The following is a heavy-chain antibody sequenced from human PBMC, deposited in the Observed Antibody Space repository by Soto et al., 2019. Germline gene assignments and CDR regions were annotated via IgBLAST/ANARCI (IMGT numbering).Heavy chain of an antibody. CDR1: GFTFSSYA. CDR2: ISGSGGST. J-gene: IGHJ4*02. D-gene: IGHD5-12*01. V-gene: IGHV3-23*01. CDR3: AKDQARWLQLYYFDY. Sequence: GSLRLSCAASGFTFSSYAMSWVRQAPGKGLEWVSAISGSGGSTYYADSVKGRFTISRDNSKNTLYLQMNSLRAEDTAVYYCAKDQARWLQLYYFDYWGQGTLVTVSS.